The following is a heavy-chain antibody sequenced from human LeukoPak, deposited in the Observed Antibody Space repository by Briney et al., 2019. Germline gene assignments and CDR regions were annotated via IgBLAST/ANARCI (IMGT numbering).Heavy chain of an antibody. J-gene: IGHJ4*02. V-gene: IGHV3-30*18. CDR3: AKDGQVLTYYFDY. Sequence: QAGGSLRLSCAASGFTFSSYGMHGVRQAPGKGLEWVAVISYDGRNKYYADPVKGRFTISRDNSKNTLYLQMNSLRAEDTAVYCCAKDGQVLTYYFDYWGQGTLVTVSS. D-gene: IGHD1-14*01. CDR1: GFTFSSYG. CDR2: ISYDGRNK.